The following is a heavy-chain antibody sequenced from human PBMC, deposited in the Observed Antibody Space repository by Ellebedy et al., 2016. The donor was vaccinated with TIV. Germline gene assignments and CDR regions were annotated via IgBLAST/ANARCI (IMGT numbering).Heavy chain of an antibody. CDR2: LNSDGSNA. Sequence: GESLKISCTASGFTFSLSWMHWIRQAPGKGLVWVSRLNSDGSNAVYADSVRGRFTISRDNAKNTLYLQMNSLRAEDTAVYYCARNRYCSSGDCYALGYWGQGTLVTVSS. V-gene: IGHV3-74*01. J-gene: IGHJ4*02. CDR3: ARNRYCSSGDCYALGY. CDR1: GFTFSLSW. D-gene: IGHD2-15*01.